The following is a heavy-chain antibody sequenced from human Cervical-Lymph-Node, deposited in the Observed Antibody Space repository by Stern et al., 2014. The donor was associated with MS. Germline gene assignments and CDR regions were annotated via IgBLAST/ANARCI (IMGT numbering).Heavy chain of an antibody. CDR1: GGSISSYY. Sequence: QVQLQESGPGLVKPSETLSLTCTVSGGSISSYYWSWIRQPPGKGLEWVWYIYYSGSTNYNPSLKSRVSLYVATYHTQFYLKLSSVTAADTAVYYCAGGGDCSSTSCYLQGASYFDYWGQGTLVTVSS. CDR2: IYYSGST. J-gene: IGHJ4*02. CDR3: AGGGDCSSTSCYLQGASYFDY. D-gene: IGHD2-2*01. V-gene: IGHV4-59*01.